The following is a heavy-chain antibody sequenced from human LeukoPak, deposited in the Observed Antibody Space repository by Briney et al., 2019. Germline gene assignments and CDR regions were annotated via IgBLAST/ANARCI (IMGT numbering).Heavy chain of an antibody. V-gene: IGHV3-30*18. CDR3: AKDSSSWRSGYFDY. CDR2: ISYDGSNK. Sequence: GGSLRLSCAASGFTFSSYGMHWVRQAPGKGLEWVAVISYDGSNKYYADSVKGRFTISRGNSKNTLYLQMNSLRAEDTAVYYCAKDSSSWRSGYFDYWGQGTLVTVSS. CDR1: GFTFSSYG. D-gene: IGHD6-13*01. J-gene: IGHJ4*02.